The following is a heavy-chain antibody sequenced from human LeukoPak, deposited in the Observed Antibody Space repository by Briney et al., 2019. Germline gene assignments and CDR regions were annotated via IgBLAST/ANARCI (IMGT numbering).Heavy chain of an antibody. J-gene: IGHJ4*02. Sequence: GGSLRLSCAASGFTVTSYYMSRVRQAPGKGLEWVSVMYSGGATGYAESVKGRFTMSRDNSKSTLYLQMNSLRAEDTAIYYCARSAGAYWGQGTLVTVSS. CDR3: ARSAGAY. V-gene: IGHV3-66*01. D-gene: IGHD3-10*01. CDR1: GFTVTSYY. CDR2: MYSGGAT.